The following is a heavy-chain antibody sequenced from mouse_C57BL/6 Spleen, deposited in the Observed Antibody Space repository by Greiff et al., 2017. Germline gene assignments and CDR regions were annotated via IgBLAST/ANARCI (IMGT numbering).Heavy chain of an antibody. CDR1: GYTFTDYY. V-gene: IGHV1-26*01. CDR3: ARGITTVVAPRYFDV. J-gene: IGHJ1*03. Sequence: EVQLQQSGPELVKPGASVKISCKASGYTFTDYYMNWVKQSHGKSLEWIGDINPNNGGTSYNQKFKGKATLTVDKSSSTAYMELRSLTSEDSAVYYCARGITTVVAPRYFDVWGTGTTVTVSS. D-gene: IGHD1-1*01. CDR2: INPNNGGT.